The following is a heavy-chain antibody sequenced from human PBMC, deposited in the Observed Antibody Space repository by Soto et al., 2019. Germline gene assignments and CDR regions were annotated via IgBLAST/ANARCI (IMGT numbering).Heavy chain of an antibody. Sequence: EVQLVESGGGLVKPGGSLRLSCAASGFTFSNAWMSWVRQAPGKGLEWVGRIKSKTDGGTTDYAAPVKGRFTISRDDSKNTLYLQMNSLKTEDTAVYYCTTVPGTTLYYYYYMGVWGKGTTVTVSS. J-gene: IGHJ6*03. CDR3: TTVPGTTLYYYYYMGV. CDR2: IKSKTDGGTT. CDR1: GFTFSNAW. V-gene: IGHV3-15*01. D-gene: IGHD1-1*01.